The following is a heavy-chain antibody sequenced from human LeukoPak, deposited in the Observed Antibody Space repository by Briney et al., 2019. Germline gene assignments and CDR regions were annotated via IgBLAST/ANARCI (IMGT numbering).Heavy chain of an antibody. CDR2: IYTSGST. D-gene: IGHD2-2*01. CDR3: ARRVVDVVVPAAIGSYWFDP. CDR1: GGSISSYY. V-gene: IGHV4-4*09. J-gene: IGHJ5*02. Sequence: SETLSLTCTVSGGSISSYYWSWVRQPPGKGLEWIGYIYTSGSTNYNPSLKSRVTISVDTSKNQFSLKLSSVTAADTAVYYCARRVVDVVVPAAIGSYWFDPWGQGTLVTVSS.